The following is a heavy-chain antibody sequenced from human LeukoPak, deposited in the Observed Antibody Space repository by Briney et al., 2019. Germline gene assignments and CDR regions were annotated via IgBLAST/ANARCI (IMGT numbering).Heavy chain of an antibody. Sequence: GGSLRLSCAASGFTFDDYAMHWVRQGPGKGLEWVSGISWNSGSIGYADSVKGRFTISRDNAKNSLYLQMNSLRAEDTALYYCAKDPQFGELYPLYFDYWGQGTLVTVSS. CDR1: GFTFDDYA. CDR2: ISWNSGSI. CDR3: AKDPQFGELYPLYFDY. J-gene: IGHJ4*02. V-gene: IGHV3-9*01. D-gene: IGHD3-10*01.